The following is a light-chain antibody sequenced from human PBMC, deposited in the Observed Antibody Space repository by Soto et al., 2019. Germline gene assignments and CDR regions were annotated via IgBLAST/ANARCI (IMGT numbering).Light chain of an antibody. J-gene: IGLJ1*01. CDR2: YVD. Sequence: ALTQPASVSGSPGQSITISCTGTSRDVGAYDYVSWYLQYPDKAPQLLIYYVDHRPSGVSSRFSGSKSGNTASLTISGLQAEDEGDYYCCSYADGSIYFFGTGTKVTVL. CDR1: SRDVGAYDY. V-gene: IGLV2-14*03. CDR3: CSYADGSIYF.